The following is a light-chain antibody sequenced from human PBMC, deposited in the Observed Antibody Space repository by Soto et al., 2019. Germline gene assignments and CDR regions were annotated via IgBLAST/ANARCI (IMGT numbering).Light chain of an antibody. J-gene: IGLJ1*01. CDR2: YVD. Sequence: ALTQPASVSGSPGQSITISCTGTSRDVGAYDYVSWYLQYPDKAPQLLIYYVDHRPSGVSSRFSGSKSGNTASLTISGLQAEDEGDYYCCSYADGSIYFFGTGTKVTVL. CDR1: SRDVGAYDY. V-gene: IGLV2-14*03. CDR3: CSYADGSIYF.